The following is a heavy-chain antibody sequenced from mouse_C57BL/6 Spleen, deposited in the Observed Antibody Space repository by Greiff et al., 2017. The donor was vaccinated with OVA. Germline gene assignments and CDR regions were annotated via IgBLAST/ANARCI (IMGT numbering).Heavy chain of an antibody. CDR2: IYPGSGST. D-gene: IGHD2-5*01. J-gene: IGHJ1*03. CDR3: ARWVAYYSNYEWYFDV. CDR1: GYTFTSYW. Sequence: QVQLQQPGAELVKPGASVKMSCKASGYTFTSYWITWVKQRPGQGLEWIGDIYPGSGSTNYNEKFKSKATLTVDTSSSTAYMQLSSLTSEDSAVYYCARWVAYYSNYEWYFDVWGTGTTVTVSS. V-gene: IGHV1-55*01.